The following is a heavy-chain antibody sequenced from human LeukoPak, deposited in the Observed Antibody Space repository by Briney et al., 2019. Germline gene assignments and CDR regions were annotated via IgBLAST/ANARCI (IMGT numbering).Heavy chain of an antibody. CDR3: ARTMIQLWFGSYYYYMDV. J-gene: IGHJ6*03. D-gene: IGHD5-18*01. CDR2: INWNGGST. CDR1: GFTFDDYG. V-gene: IGHV3-20*04. Sequence: PGGSLRLSCAASGFTFDDYGMSWVRQAPGKGLEWVSGINWNGGSTGYADSVKGRFTTSRDNAKNSLYLQMNSLRAEDTALYYCARTMIQLWFGSYYYYMDVWGKGTTVTVSS.